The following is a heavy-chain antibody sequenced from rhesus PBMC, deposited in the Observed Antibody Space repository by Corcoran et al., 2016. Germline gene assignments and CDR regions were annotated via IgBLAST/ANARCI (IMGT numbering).Heavy chain of an antibody. CDR1: GFTFDDYA. CDR2: MSWDGGST. J-gene: IGHJ4*01. V-gene: IGHV3-201*01. CDR3: VKSIRRGTIFGLVTGFDY. Sequence: EVQLVESGGGVVQPGGSLSLSCAASGFTFDDYAMHWVRQAPGKGLEWVSSMSWDGGSTGYADSVKDRFTISRDNAKNSLYLRVDRLRAEDTALYYCVKSIRRGTIFGLVTGFDYWGQGVLVTVSS. D-gene: IGHD3-3*01.